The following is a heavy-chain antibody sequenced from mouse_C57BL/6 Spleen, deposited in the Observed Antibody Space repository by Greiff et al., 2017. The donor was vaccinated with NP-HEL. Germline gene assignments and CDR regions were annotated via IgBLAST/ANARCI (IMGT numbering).Heavy chain of an antibody. Sequence: EVQLVESEGGLVQPGSSMKLSCTASGFTFSDYYMAWVRQVPEKGLEWVANINYDGSSTYYLDSLKSRFIISRDNAKNILYLQMSSLKSEDTATYYCARGPPLFYGSSYDYAMDYWGQGTSVTVSS. J-gene: IGHJ4*01. CDR2: INYDGSST. CDR3: ARGPPLFYGSSYDYAMDY. CDR1: GFTFSDYY. V-gene: IGHV5-16*01. D-gene: IGHD1-1*01.